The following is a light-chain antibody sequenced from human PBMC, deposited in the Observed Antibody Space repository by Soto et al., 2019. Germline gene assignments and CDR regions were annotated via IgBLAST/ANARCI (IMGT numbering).Light chain of an antibody. CDR3: QQTYSTPLT. CDR1: QGISSY. V-gene: IGKV1-39*01. CDR2: AAS. Sequence: DIQLTQSPSFLSASVGDRVTITCRASQGISSYLAWYQLKPGKAPKFLIYAASSLQSGVPSRFSGSRSGTDFTLTISSLQPEDFATYFCQQTYSTPLTFGGGTKVDIK. J-gene: IGKJ4*01.